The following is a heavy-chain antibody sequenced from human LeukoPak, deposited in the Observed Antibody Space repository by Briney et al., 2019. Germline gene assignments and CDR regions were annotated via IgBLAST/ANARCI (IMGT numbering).Heavy chain of an antibody. J-gene: IGHJ3*02. D-gene: IGHD6-13*01. CDR1: GFTFSSYS. CDR2: ISSSSSYI. V-gene: IGHV3-21*01. CDR3: ARFEYSSSWSSHAFDI. Sequence: PGGSLRLSCAASGFTFSSYSMNWVRQAPGKGLEWVSSISSSSSYIYYADSAKGRFTISRDNAKNSLYLQMNSLRAEDTAVYYCARFEYSSSWSSHAFDIWGQGTMVTVSS.